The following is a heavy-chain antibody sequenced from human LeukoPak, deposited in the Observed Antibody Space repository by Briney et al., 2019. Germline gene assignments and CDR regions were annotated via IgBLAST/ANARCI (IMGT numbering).Heavy chain of an antibody. V-gene: IGHV4-4*02. CDR3: ARRPYYYYGMDV. Sequence: SGTLLLTCAVSGGSISSSNWWRWVRQPPGMGLEWLGEIYHNGRTNDNPSLKSRDTISVDKSKNQFSLKLGAVTAADTAVYYCARRPYYYYGMDVWGKGTTVTVSS. CDR1: GGSISSSNW. CDR2: IYHNGRT. J-gene: IGHJ6*04.